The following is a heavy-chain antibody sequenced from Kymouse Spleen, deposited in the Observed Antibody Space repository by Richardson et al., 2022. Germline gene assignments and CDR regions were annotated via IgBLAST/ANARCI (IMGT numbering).Heavy chain of an antibody. V-gene: IGHV3-30*18. CDR1: GFTFSSYG. J-gene: IGHJ4*02. D-gene: IGHD6-19*01. CDR2: ISYDGSNK. CDR3: AKPIAVAFDY. Sequence: QVQLVESGGGVVQPGRSLRLSCAASGFTFSSYGMHWVRQAPGKGLEWVAVISYDGSNKYYADSVKGRFTISRDNSKNTLYLQMNSLRAEDTAVYYCAKPIAVAFDYWGQGTLVTVSS.